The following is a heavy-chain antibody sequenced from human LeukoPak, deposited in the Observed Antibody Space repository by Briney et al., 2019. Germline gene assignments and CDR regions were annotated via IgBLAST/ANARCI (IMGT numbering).Heavy chain of an antibody. CDR3: ARDHRGINMVRGIHGDY. D-gene: IGHD3-10*01. Sequence: PGESLTLSCAVSGFSFSSYSMTWVRQPPGKGLEWVSSISSSSSYIYYPDSVKGRYTISRDNAKNPLYLQMNSLRAEDTAVYYCARDHRGINMVRGIHGDYWGQGNLVTVSS. V-gene: IGHV3-21*01. J-gene: IGHJ4*02. CDR1: GFSFSSYS. CDR2: ISSSSSYI.